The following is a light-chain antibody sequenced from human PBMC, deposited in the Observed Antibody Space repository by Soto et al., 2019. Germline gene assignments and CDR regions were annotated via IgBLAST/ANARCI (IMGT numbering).Light chain of an antibody. CDR3: QSYDSSLSGYV. J-gene: IGLJ1*01. CDR2: SSN. CDR1: SSNIGSET. V-gene: IGLV1-44*01. Sequence: QSVLTQPPSASGTPGQRVSISCSGISSNIGSETVNWYQQFPGTAPKLLIYSSNQRPSGVPDRFSGSKSGTSAFLDISGLQSEDEADYYCQSYDSSLSGYVFGTGTQLTVL.